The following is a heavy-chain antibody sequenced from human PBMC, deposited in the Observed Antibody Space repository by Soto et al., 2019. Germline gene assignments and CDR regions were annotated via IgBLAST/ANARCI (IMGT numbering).Heavy chain of an antibody. Sequence: QVQLVESGGCVVQPGGSLRLSCAASGFTFNTYGMHWVRQAPGKGLEWVALIWYDGSNKHYGDSVKGRFTISRDNAKNTLYLQMNSLRVEDTAVYYCARVLYSSSSFFYWGQGILVTVSS. CDR3: ARVLYSSSSFFY. D-gene: IGHD6-6*01. CDR1: GFTFNTYG. J-gene: IGHJ4*02. CDR2: IWYDGSNK. V-gene: IGHV3-33*01.